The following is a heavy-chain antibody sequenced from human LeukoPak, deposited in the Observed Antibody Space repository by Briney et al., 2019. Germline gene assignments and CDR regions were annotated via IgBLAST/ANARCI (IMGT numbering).Heavy chain of an antibody. CDR3: ATLISTFGGVIPSY. CDR1: GFTFSNAW. Sequence: GGSLRLSCAAFGFTFSNAWMNSVRQAPGKGLEWVGRIKSKTDGGTADYAAPVKGRFTISRDDSKTTLYLQMNDLKTEDTAVSCCATLISTFGGVIPSYWGQGTLVTVSS. CDR2: IKSKTDGGTA. D-gene: IGHD3-16*02. J-gene: IGHJ4*02. V-gene: IGHV3-15*01.